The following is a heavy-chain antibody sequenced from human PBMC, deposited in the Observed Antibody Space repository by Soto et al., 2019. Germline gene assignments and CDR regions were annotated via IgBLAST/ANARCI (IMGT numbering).Heavy chain of an antibody. J-gene: IGHJ5*02. Sequence: QVQLVQSGAEVKRPGSSVKVSCQTSGGTFRTYTINWVRQAPGQGLEWMGRIIPILDVANYAQKFQGRVTITADKSTSTAHMELRSLRSEDTAVYYCARSIQEYRGVAGPKDIWFDPWGQGTLVTVSS. CDR1: GGTFRTYT. CDR2: IIPILDVA. CDR3: ARSIQEYRGVAGPKDIWFDP. D-gene: IGHD6-19*01. V-gene: IGHV1-69*02.